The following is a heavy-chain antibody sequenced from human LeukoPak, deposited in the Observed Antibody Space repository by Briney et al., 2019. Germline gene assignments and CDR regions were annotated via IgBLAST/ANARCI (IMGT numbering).Heavy chain of an antibody. CDR3: ATRSPNDYGDYRGAFDI. CDR2: IHYTGSH. CDR1: GGSMNNYY. J-gene: IGHJ3*02. Sequence: SETLSLTCAVSGGSMNNYYWSWIRQSPGKGLEWIAFIHYTGSHHYRSSLKSRATESVDRSENQFSLKQSSVTAADTAVYYCATRSPNDYGDYRGAFDIWRQGIRVTVSS. V-gene: IGHV4-59*01. D-gene: IGHD4-17*01.